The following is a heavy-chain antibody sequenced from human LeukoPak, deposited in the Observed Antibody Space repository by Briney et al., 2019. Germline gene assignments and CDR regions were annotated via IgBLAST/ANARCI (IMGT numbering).Heavy chain of an antibody. CDR3: ARATFSYYYYMDV. V-gene: IGHV4-59*01. CDR2: IYYSGST. CDR1: GGSISSYY. J-gene: IGHJ6*03. Sequence: PSETLSLTCTVSGGSISSYYWSWIRQPPGKGLEWIGYIYYSGSTNYNPSLKSRVTISVDTSKNQFSLKLSSVTAADTAVYYCARATFSYYYYMDVWGKGTTVTVSS.